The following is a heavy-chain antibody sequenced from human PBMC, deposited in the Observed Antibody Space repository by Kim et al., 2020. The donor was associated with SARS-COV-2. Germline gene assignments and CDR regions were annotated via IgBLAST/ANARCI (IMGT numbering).Heavy chain of an antibody. V-gene: IGHV3-20*01. CDR1: GFTFDDYG. Sequence: GGSLRLSCAASGFTFDDYGMSWVRQAPGKGLEWVSGINWNGGSTGYADSVKGRFTISRDNAKNSLYLQMNSLRAEDTALYHCARGYDSSDHYGMDVWGQGTTVTVSS. CDR3: ARGYDSSDHYGMDV. J-gene: IGHJ6*02. D-gene: IGHD3-22*01. CDR2: INWNGGST.